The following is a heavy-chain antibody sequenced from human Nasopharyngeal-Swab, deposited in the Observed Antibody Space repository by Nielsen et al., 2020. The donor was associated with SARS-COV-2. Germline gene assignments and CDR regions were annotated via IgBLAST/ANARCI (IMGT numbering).Heavy chain of an antibody. CDR1: GFSFGDYA. CDR3: SSQTYHFDTSGTLFYHYMDV. J-gene: IGHJ6*03. D-gene: IGHD3-22*01. Sequence: GESLKISCTASGFSFGDYAINWVRQAPGKGLEWVGIIRGKASGGTTQYAASVKGRFSISRDESKSIAYLQMSNLKAEDTAMYYCSSQTYHFDTSGTLFYHYMDVWGKGTTVTVSS. V-gene: IGHV3-49*04. CDR2: IRGKASGGTT.